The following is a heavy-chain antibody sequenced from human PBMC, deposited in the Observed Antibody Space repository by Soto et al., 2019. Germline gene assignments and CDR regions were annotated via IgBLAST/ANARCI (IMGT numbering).Heavy chain of an antibody. CDR1: GFTFSSYA. D-gene: IGHD6-13*01. J-gene: IGHJ6*02. CDR3: VKDPPINSYSSSWPYYYYYYGMDV. CDR2: ISSNGGST. Sequence: GGSLRLSCSASGFTFSSYAMHWVRQAPGKGLEYVSAISSNGGSTYYADSVKGRFTISRDNSKNTLYLQMSSLRAEDTAVYYCVKDPPINSYSSSWPYYYYYYGMDVWGQGTTVTVSS. V-gene: IGHV3-64D*08.